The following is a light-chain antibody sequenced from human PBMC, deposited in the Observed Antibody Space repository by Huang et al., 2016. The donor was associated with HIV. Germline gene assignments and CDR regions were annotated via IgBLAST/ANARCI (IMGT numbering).Light chain of an antibody. J-gene: IGKJ3*01. CDR1: QSVSSKY. V-gene: IGKV3-20*01. CDR3: QQYDSSPIFT. CDR2: GAS. Sequence: EIVLTQSPGTVSLSPGERATLSCRASQSVSSKYLAWYQQKPGQDPRLLIYGASYRATVIPDRFSGSGSGTDFTLTISRLEPEDFAVYYCQQYDSSPIFTFGPGTKVDIK.